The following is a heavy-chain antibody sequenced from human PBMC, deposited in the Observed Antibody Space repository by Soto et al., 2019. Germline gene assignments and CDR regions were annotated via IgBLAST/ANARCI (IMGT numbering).Heavy chain of an antibody. J-gene: IGHJ6*02. CDR2: TYYSGTT. CDR1: GGSISSGGYY. Sequence: SETLSLTCTVSGGSISSGGYYWSWIRQHPGKGLEWIGYTYYSGTTDYSPSLKSRVTISVDTSKNQFSLKLSSVTAADSAIYYCARQSGGYYYYGMDVWGQGTTVTVSS. V-gene: IGHV4-61*08. CDR3: ARQSGGYYYYGMDV. D-gene: IGHD1-26*01.